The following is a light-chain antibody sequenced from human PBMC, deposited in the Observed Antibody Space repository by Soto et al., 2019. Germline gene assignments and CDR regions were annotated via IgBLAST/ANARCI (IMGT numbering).Light chain of an antibody. V-gene: IGKV3-15*01. CDR2: GAS. CDR3: QQYNTWPRT. CDR1: QSVSSD. J-gene: IGKJ1*01. Sequence: ETVMTQSPATLSVSPGERATLSCRASQSVSSDLAWYQQKPGQAPRLIIFGASTRATSIPARFTGSRSGTEFTLTISSLQSEDFAVYYCQQYNTWPRTFGQGTKVDIK.